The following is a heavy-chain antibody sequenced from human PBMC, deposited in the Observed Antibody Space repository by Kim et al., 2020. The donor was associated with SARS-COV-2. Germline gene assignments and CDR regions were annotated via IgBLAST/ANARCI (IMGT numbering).Heavy chain of an antibody. J-gene: IGHJ4*02. CDR2: ST. V-gene: IGHV4-59*01. D-gene: IGHD5-12*01. Sequence: STNYNPSLKSRVTISVDTSKNQFSLKLSSVTAADTAVYYCARVNIVAFDYWGQGTLVTVSS. CDR3: ARVNIVAFDY.